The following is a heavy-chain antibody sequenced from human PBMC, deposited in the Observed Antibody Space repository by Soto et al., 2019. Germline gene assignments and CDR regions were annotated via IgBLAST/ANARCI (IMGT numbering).Heavy chain of an antibody. D-gene: IGHD6-13*01. CDR1: GFTFSSYA. Sequence: GGSLRLSCAASGFTFSSYAMHWVRQAPCKGLEWVAVISYDGSNKYYADSVKGRFTISRDNSKNTLYLQMNSLRAEDTAVYYCARERLEQLVEYYYGMDVWGQGTTVTVSS. V-gene: IGHV3-30-3*01. CDR3: ARERLEQLVEYYYGMDV. CDR2: ISYDGSNK. J-gene: IGHJ6*02.